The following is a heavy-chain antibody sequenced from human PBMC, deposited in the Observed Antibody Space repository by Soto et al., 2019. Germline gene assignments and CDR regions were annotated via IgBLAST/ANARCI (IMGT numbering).Heavy chain of an antibody. CDR1: GYIFITYA. J-gene: IGHJ4*02. V-gene: IGHV1-3*01. Sequence: QVHLVQSGAEVKKPGASVRVSCWASGYIFITYAIHWVRQAPGQRPEWIGYINAGNGNTKYSQKFEDRVTFTRDTSATTAYLELSSLRSEDSAVYYCAAGDSSDTGDHWGQGTLVTVSS. CDR2: INAGNGNT. D-gene: IGHD5-18*01. CDR3: AAGDSSDTGDH.